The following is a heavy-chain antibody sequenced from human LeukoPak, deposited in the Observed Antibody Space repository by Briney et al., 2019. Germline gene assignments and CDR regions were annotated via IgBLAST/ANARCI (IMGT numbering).Heavy chain of an antibody. CDR2: IRSKANSYAT. CDR3: TRSRPPKQWLTQKDY. J-gene: IGHJ4*02. V-gene: IGHV3-73*01. CDR1: GFTFSGSA. Sequence: GGSLRLSCAASGFTFSGSAMRWVRQASGKGLEWVGRIRSKANSYATAYAASVKGRFTIARDDSKKTAYLQMNRLKTKDTDVYYCTRSRPPKQWLTQKDYWGQGTQVTVSS. D-gene: IGHD6-19*01.